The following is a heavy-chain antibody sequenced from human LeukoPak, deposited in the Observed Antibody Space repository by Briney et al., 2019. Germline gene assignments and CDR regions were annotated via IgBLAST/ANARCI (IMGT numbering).Heavy chain of an antibody. CDR2: ISYDGSNQ. J-gene: IGHJ4*02. CDR1: GLAFSSYA. V-gene: IGHV3-30*04. Sequence: GGSLRLSCAASGLAFSSYAMHWVRQAPGKGLEWVAVISYDGSNQYYADSVKGRFTISRDNSNNTLFLQVNSLRAEDTAVYYCARDYYIWGTYRATPKDYWGQGTLVTVSS. CDR3: ARDYYIWGTYRATPKDY. D-gene: IGHD3-16*02.